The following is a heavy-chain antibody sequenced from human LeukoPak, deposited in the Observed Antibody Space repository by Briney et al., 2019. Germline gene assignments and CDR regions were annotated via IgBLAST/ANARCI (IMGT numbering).Heavy chain of an antibody. Sequence: SETLSLTCTVSGGSISSYYWSWIRQPAGKGLEWIGRIYTSGSTNYNPSLKSRVTMSVDTSKNQFSLKLSSVTAADTAVYYCARVGVATIERGFVYWGQGTLVTVSS. CDR1: GGSISSYY. CDR2: IYTSGST. J-gene: IGHJ4*02. D-gene: IGHD5-12*01. V-gene: IGHV4-4*07. CDR3: ARVGVATIERGFVY.